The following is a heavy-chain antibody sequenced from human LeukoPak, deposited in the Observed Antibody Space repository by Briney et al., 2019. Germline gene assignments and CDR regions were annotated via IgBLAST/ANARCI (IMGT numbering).Heavy chain of an antibody. CDR2: ISSSSSYI. D-gene: IGHD1-26*01. CDR3: ARVYIVGATNLDY. V-gene: IGHV3-21*01. J-gene: IGHJ4*02. CDR1: GFTFSSYS. Sequence: PGGSLRLSCAASGFTFSSYSINWVRQAPGKGLEWVSSISSSSSYIYYADSVKGRFTISRDNAKNSLYLQMNSLRAEDTAVYYCARVYIVGATNLDYWGQGTLVTVSS.